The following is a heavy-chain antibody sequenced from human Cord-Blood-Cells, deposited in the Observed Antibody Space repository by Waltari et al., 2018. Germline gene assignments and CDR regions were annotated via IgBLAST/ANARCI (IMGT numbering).Heavy chain of an antibody. CDR2: ISIGSSYI. V-gene: IGHV3-21*01. Sequence: EVQLVESGGGLVKPGGSLRLSCAASGFTFSSYSMNWVRQAAGKGGEWVSSISIGSSYIYHADSVKGRFTISRDNAKNALYLQMNGLRADDTAVYYCAREPDYSDYFDYWGQGTLVTVSS. J-gene: IGHJ4*02. D-gene: IGHD4-4*01. CDR1: GFTFSSYS. CDR3: AREPDYSDYFDY.